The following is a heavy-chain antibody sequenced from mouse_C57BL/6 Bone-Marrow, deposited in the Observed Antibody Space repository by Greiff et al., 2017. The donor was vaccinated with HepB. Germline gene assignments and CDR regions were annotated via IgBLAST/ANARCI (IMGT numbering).Heavy chain of an antibody. CDR3: ASLYDSKYLYY. CDR2: ISSGGSYT. D-gene: IGHD2-5*01. V-gene: IGHV5-6*02. J-gene: IGHJ2*01. CDR1: GFTFSSYG. Sequence: EVMLVESGGDLVKPGGSLKLSCAASGFTFSSYGMSWVRQTPDKRLEWVATISSGGSYTDYPDSVKGRFTISRDNAKNTLYLQMSSLKSEDTAMYYCASLYDSKYLYYWGQGTTLTVSS.